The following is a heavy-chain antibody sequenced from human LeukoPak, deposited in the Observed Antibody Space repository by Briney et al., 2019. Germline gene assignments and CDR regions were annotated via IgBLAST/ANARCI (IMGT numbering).Heavy chain of an antibody. D-gene: IGHD3-10*01. V-gene: IGHV3-30*04. CDR3: ARRGSGTDY. CDR2: ISYDGSNK. CDR1: GFTFSSYA. J-gene: IGHJ4*02. Sequence: GGSLRLSCAASGFTFSSYAMHWVRQAPGKGLEGVAVISYDGSNKFYADSVKGRFTISRDNSKNTLYLQMTSLRAEDTAVYYCARRGSGTDYWGQGTLVTVSS.